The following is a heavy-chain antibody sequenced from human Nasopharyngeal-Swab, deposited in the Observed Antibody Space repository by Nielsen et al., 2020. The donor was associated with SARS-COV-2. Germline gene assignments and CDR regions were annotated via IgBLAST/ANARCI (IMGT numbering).Heavy chain of an antibody. J-gene: IGHJ4*02. D-gene: IGHD3-10*01. V-gene: IGHV3-53*01. CDR3: ARVTFGELFPDY. CDR1: GFTVSNNY. Sequence: GGSLRLSCAASGFTVSNNYMSWVRQAPGKGLEWVSVIYSGGGTYYADSVKGRFTISREKNKNKLHLQMNSLRAEDTAVYYCARVTFGELFPDYWGQGTLVTVSS. CDR2: IYSGGGT.